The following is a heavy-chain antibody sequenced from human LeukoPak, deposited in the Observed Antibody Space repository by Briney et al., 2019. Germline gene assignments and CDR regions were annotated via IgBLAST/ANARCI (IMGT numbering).Heavy chain of an antibody. Sequence: PGGSLRLSCSASGFTFSSCAMSWVRQAPGKGLEWVSGISGSGGSTYYADSVKGRCTISRDNSKNTLYLQMNSLRAEDTAVYYCAKSDTGGVVIIHFDYWGQGTLVTVSS. CDR1: GFTFSSCA. J-gene: IGHJ4*02. D-gene: IGHD3-3*01. CDR2: ISGSGGST. CDR3: AKSDTGGVVIIHFDY. V-gene: IGHV3-23*01.